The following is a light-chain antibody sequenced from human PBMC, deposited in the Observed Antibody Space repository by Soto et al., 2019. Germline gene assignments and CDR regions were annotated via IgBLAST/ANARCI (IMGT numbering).Light chain of an antibody. CDR1: QSVSND. Sequence: EIVMTQSPGTLSVSPGERATLSCRASQSVSNDLAWYQHKPGQAPRLLIYGASTRASGIPARISGSGSGTEFTLTISSLQSEDVAVYYCQQYTNWPPATFGGGTKVEIK. V-gene: IGKV3-15*01. J-gene: IGKJ4*01. CDR3: QQYTNWPPAT. CDR2: GAS.